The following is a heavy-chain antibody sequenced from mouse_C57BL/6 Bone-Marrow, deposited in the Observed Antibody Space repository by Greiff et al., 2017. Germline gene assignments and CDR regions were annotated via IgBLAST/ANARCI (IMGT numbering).Heavy chain of an antibody. Sequence: EVQLVESGGGLVQPGGSLSLSCAASGFTFTDYYMSWVRQPPGKALEWLGFIRNKANGYTTEYSASVKGRFTISRDNSQRILYLQMNALRAEDSATYYCAKYDYGSSYGSWFAYWGQGTLVTVSA. D-gene: IGHD1-1*01. CDR1: GFTFTDYY. CDR2: IRNKANGYTT. V-gene: IGHV7-3*01. CDR3: AKYDYGSSYGSWFAY. J-gene: IGHJ3*01.